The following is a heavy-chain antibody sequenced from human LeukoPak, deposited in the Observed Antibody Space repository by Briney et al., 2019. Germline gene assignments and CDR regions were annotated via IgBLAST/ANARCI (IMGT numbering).Heavy chain of an antibody. D-gene: IGHD1-14*01. CDR1: GGSFSGYY. CDR2: INHSGST. CDR3: ARNASGEPPDYYYYYYMDV. V-gene: IGHV4-34*01. Sequence: PSETLSLTCAVYGGSFSGYYWSWIRQPPGKGLEWIGEINHSGSTNYNPSLKSRVTISVDTSKNQFSLKLSSVTAADTAVYYCARNASGEPPDYYYYYYMDVWGKGTTVTVSS. J-gene: IGHJ6*03.